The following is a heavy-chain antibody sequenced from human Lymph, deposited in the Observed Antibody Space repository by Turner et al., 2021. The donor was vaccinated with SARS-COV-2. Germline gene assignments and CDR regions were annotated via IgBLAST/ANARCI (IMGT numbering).Heavy chain of an antibody. CDR2: IIPILGIA. V-gene: IGHV1-69*10. CDR1: GGTFSTYV. D-gene: IGHD1-26*01. J-gene: IGHJ3*02. CDR3: ARRHSGNYDAFDI. Sequence: QVQLVQSGAEVKKPGSSVKVSCKASGGTFSTYVISWVRQAPGQGLEWMGGIIPILGIANYAQKFQCRVTITADKFTSTAYMELSSLRSEDTAVYHCARRHSGNYDAFDIWGQGTMVTVSS.